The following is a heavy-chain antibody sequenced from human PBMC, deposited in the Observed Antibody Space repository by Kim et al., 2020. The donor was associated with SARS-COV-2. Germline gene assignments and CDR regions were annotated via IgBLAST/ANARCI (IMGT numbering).Heavy chain of an antibody. CDR1: GGSISSSSYY. J-gene: IGHJ5*02. Sequence: SETLSLTCTVSGGSISSSSYYWGWIRQPPGKGLEWIGSIYYSGSTYYNPSLKSRVTISVDTSKNQFSLKLSSVTAADTAVYYCARLKIVPYYGSGPRTRPDINWFDPWGQGTLVTVSS. V-gene: IGHV4-39*01. CDR2: IYYSGST. D-gene: IGHD3-10*01. CDR3: ARLKIVPYYGSGPRTRPDINWFDP.